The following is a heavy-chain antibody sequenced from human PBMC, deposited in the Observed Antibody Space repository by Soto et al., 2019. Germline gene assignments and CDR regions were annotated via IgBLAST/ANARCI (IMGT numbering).Heavy chain of an antibody. D-gene: IGHD2-15*01. Sequence: SETLSLTCTVSGVSITSYYWTWIRQPPGKGLEWIGYIFYSGSTNYNPSLKSRVIISLDTSKNQFSLKLSSVTAADTAVYYCARAGRRDSPFFDYWGQGTLVTVSS. CDR1: GVSITSYY. V-gene: IGHV4-59*01. CDR2: IFYSGST. CDR3: ARAGRRDSPFFDY. J-gene: IGHJ4*02.